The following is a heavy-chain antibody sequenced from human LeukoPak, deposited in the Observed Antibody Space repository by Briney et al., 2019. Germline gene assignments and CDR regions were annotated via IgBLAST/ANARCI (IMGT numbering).Heavy chain of an antibody. CDR3: ARDGRGHWDTRIWYLGNWFDP. CDR2: ISTYSGNT. Sequence: ASVKVSCKASGYTFTSYYMHWVRQAPGQGPEWMGWISTYSGNTHYAQELQGRVTLTTDTSTSTAYMDLRSLRSDDTAVYYCARDGRGHWDTRIWYLGNWFDPWGQGTLVTVSS. J-gene: IGHJ5*02. D-gene: IGHD6-13*01. CDR1: GYTFTSYY. V-gene: IGHV1-18*04.